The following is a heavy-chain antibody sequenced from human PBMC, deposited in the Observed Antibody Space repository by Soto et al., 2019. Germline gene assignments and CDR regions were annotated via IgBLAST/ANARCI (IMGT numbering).Heavy chain of an antibody. CDR1: EIAFSERY. CDR2: TKNKANSYTP. Sequence: RLECGASEIAFSERYMHWVRQAPGKGLEWVGRTKNKANSYTPEYAASVKGRFTISRDDSRNSVYLQMNSLKTDDTAVYYFTIWWAYQRPVFDFWGQGTLVTVSS. V-gene: IGHV3-72*01. D-gene: IGHD2-2*01. CDR3: TIWWAYQRPVFDF. J-gene: IGHJ4*02.